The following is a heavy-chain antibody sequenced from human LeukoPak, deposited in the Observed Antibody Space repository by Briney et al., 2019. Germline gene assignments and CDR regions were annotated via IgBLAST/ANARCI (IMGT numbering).Heavy chain of an antibody. V-gene: IGHV1-2*02. D-gene: IGHD6-13*01. CDR3: ARDKRHSSSWHYYYYYMDV. CDR2: INPNSGGT. Sequence: ASVKVSCKASGYTFTGYYMHWVRQAPGQGLEWMGWINPNSGGTNYAQKFQGRVTMTRDTSISTAYMELSRLRSDDTAVYYCARDKRHSSSWHYYYYYMDVWGKGTTVTVSS. J-gene: IGHJ6*03. CDR1: GYTFTGYY.